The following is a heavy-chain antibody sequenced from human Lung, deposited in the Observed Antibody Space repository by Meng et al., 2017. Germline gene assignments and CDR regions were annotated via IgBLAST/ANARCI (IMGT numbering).Heavy chain of an antibody. CDR3: ARDRRYSYGSMGAYDY. Sequence: LQPQESGPGLGKPSGTLSLTCTVSGGSISSSSYYWGWIRQPPGKGLEWIGSIYYSGSTYYNPSLKSRVTISVDTSKNQFSLKLSSVTAADTAVYYCARDRRYSYGSMGAYDYWGQGTLVTVSS. CDR1: GGSISSSSYY. V-gene: IGHV4-39*07. D-gene: IGHD5-18*01. J-gene: IGHJ4*02. CDR2: IYYSGST.